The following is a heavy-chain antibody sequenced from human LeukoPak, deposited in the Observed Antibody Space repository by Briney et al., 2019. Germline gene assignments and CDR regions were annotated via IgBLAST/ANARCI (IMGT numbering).Heavy chain of an antibody. V-gene: IGHV4-30-4*01. CDR1: GDSISSGDYY. J-gene: IGHJ2*01. Sequence: SQTLSLTCTVSGDSISSGDYYWSWIRQPPGTGLEWIGYIYYSGSTYYNPSLKSRATISVDTSKNQFSLKLNSVTAADTAVYYCAREVPWVWNFDLWGRGTLVTVSS. D-gene: IGHD1-26*01. CDR3: AREVPWVWNFDL. CDR2: IYYSGST.